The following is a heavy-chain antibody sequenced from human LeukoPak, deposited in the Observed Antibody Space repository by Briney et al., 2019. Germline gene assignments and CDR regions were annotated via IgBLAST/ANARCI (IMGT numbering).Heavy chain of an antibody. V-gene: IGHV3-23*01. Sequence: GGSLRLSCTASGFTFSNFDMGWVRQAPGKGLEWVSAITNRGDGTYFADSVKGRVTISRDNSKDTLYLQLNSLRADDTAVYYCAKDARRTSGWYYFDSWGQGTLVTVSS. CDR2: ITNRGDGT. CDR3: AKDARRTSGWYYFDS. CDR1: GFTFSNFD. J-gene: IGHJ4*02. D-gene: IGHD6-19*01.